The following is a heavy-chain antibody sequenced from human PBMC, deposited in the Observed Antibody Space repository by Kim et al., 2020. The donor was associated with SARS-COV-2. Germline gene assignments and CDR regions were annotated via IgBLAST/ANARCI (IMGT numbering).Heavy chain of an antibody. CDR1: GGSISYYY. D-gene: IGHD2-15*01. Sequence: SETLSLTCSVSGGSISYYYWSWIRQAPGKGLEWIGYFLNDGGRTSYNPSVRSRVTISADTSKNHLSLRLRDVTAADTAVYYCARGSGRGPLDHWGQGILVTVS. J-gene: IGHJ4*02. V-gene: IGHV4-59*01. CDR3: ARGSGRGPLDH. CDR2: FLNDGGRT.